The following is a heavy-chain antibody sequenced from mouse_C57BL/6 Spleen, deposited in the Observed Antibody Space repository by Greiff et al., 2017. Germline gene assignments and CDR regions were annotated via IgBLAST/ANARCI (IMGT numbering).Heavy chain of an antibody. CDR3: AKGVGFAY. Sequence: VQLKQSGPELVKPGASVKISCKASGYTFTDYYMNWVKQSHGKSLEWIGDINPNNGGTSYNQKFKGKATLTVDKSSSTAYMELRSLTSEDSAVYYCAKGVGFAYWGQGTLVTVSA. D-gene: IGHD1-1*01. V-gene: IGHV1-26*01. CDR2: INPNNGGT. J-gene: IGHJ3*01. CDR1: GYTFTDYY.